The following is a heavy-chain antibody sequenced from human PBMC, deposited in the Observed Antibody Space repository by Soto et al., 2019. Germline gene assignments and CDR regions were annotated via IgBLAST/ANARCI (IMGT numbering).Heavy chain of an antibody. CDR2: IYYSGTT. CDR3: ARIAEGELSLDV. CDR1: GGSFSRGNYY. Sequence: SETLSLTCTFSGGSFSRGNYYWSWVRQYPGKGLEWIGYIYYSGTTYYNPSLKSRVTISVDTSKNQFSLRLSSVTAADTAVYYCARIAEGELSLDVWGQGTTVTVSS. D-gene: IGHD3-16*02. J-gene: IGHJ6*02. V-gene: IGHV4-61*01.